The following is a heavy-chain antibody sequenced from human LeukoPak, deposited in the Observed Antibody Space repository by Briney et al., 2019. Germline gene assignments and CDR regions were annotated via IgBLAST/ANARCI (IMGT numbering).Heavy chain of an antibody. CDR3: AKDLGYSTGWYAFDY. CDR1: GFTFSNAW. D-gene: IGHD6-19*01. CDR2: VSRSGAPT. J-gene: IGHJ4*02. V-gene: IGHV3-23*01. Sequence: GGSPRLSCAASGFTFSNAWMSWVRQAPGKGLEWVSSVSRSGAPTYYADSVKGRFTIIRDISKNTLSLQMNSLRAGDTAVYYCAKDLGYSTGWYAFDYWGQGTLVTVSS.